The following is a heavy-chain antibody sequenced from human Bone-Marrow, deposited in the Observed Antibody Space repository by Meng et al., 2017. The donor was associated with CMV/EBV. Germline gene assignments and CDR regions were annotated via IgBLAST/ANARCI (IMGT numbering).Heavy chain of an antibody. CDR1: SISSGGYY. CDR3: ARGPSWGVMIVAAPFDY. CDR2: IYYSGST. Sequence: SISSGGYYWSWIRQHPGKGLEWIGYIYYSGSTYYNPSLKSRVTISVDTSKNQFSLKLSSVTAADTAVYYCARGPSWGVMIVAAPFDYWGQGTLVTVSS. V-gene: IGHV4-31*02. D-gene: IGHD3-22*01. J-gene: IGHJ4*02.